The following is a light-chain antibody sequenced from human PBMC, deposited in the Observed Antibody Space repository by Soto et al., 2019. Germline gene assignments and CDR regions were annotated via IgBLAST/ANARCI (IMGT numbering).Light chain of an antibody. CDR1: SSRFQSNT. Sequence: QSVLTQPPSASGTPGQTVTISCSGSSSRFQSNTVNWYQQLPGTAPRLLLFNNNQRPSGVPDRFSGSKSRISASLTISGHRSEDEGEYYCAAWNDSLHGVFLGGGTKRTVL. V-gene: IGLV1-44*01. CDR2: NNN. CDR3: AAWNDSLHGVF. J-gene: IGLJ2*01.